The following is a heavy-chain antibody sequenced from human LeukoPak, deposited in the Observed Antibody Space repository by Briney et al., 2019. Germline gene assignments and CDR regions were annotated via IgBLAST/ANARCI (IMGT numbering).Heavy chain of an antibody. V-gene: IGHV3-23*01. D-gene: IGHD4-17*01. CDR3: ATKTSYGDRYFDY. J-gene: IGHJ4*01. Sequence: GRSLRLSCAASGFTFSSYAMSWTRQAPGKGLEWLSAISPTTGTTFYADSVKGRFTISRDNSKNTLYLQMNSLRAEDTAIYYCATKTSYGDRYFDYWGHGTLVTVSS. CDR2: ISPTTGTT. CDR1: GFTFSSYA.